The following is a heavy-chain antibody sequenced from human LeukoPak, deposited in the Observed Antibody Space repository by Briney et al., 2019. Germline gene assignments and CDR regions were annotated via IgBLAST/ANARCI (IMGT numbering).Heavy chain of an antibody. CDR1: GGSLSSYY. V-gene: IGHV4-59*08. D-gene: IGHD6-19*01. J-gene: IGHJ2*01. CDR3: AKTVAGYWYFDL. CDR2: IYYSGST. Sequence: PSETLSLTCTVSGGSLSSYYWSWIRQPPGKPLEWIGYIYYSGSTNYNPSLKSRLTISVDTSKDQFSLKLSSVTAADTAVYYCAKTVAGYWYFDLWGRGTLVTVSS.